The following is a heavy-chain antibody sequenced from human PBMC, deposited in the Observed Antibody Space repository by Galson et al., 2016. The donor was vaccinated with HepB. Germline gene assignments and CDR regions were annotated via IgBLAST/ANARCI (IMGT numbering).Heavy chain of an antibody. J-gene: IGHJ4*02. CDR1: GFTFSKYA. Sequence: SLRLSCAASGFTFSKYALSWVRHAPGKGLEWVSSISSSGARTYSADSVRGRFTISRDDAKNSLYLQMNSLRAEDTAVYYCARGGSDFDSPVNYWGQGSLVTVSS. CDR2: ISSSGART. CDR3: ARGGSDFDSPVNY. D-gene: IGHD2-21*02. V-gene: IGHV3-23*01.